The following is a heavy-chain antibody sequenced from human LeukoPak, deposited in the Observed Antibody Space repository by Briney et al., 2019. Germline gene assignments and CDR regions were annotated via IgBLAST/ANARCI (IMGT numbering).Heavy chain of an antibody. CDR3: AKGVVVRGANYYYGMDV. D-gene: IGHD3-10*01. V-gene: IGHV3-23*01. J-gene: IGHJ6*02. Sequence: GGSLRLSCAASGFTFSSYAMSWVRQAPGKGLEWVSAISGSGGSTYYADSVKGRFTISRDNSKNTLYLQMNSLRAEDTAVYYCAKGVVVRGANYYYGMDVWGQGTTVTVSS. CDR2: ISGSGGST. CDR1: GFTFSSYA.